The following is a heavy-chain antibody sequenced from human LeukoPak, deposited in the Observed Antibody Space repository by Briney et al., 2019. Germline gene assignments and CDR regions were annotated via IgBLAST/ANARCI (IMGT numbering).Heavy chain of an antibody. Sequence: ASVKVSCKTSGYTFNAYYMHWVRQAPGQGLEWMGWINPNSGGSNYAQKFQGRVTMTSDTSINTAYMELSWLISDDTAVYYCAGDGYNSRRFFDYWGQGTLVTVSS. CDR3: AGDGYNSRRFFDY. CDR2: INPNSGGS. CDR1: GYTFNAYY. D-gene: IGHD5-24*01. J-gene: IGHJ4*02. V-gene: IGHV1-2*02.